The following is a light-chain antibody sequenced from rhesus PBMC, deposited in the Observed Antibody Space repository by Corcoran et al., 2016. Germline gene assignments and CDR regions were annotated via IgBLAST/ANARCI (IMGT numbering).Light chain of an antibody. Sequence: DIQMTQSPSSLSASVGDRVTITCRASQGITNDLAWYQPKPGETPKLLLYEAPSLQSGIPSRFSGSGSGTDFTLTISSLQSADFATYYCQHYYSTPLTFGGGTKVEVK. CDR1: QGITND. V-gene: IGKV1-25*01. J-gene: IGKJ4*01. CDR2: EAP. CDR3: QHYYSTPLT.